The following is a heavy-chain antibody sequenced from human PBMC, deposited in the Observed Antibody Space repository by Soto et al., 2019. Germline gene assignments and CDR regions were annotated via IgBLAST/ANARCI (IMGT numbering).Heavy chain of an antibody. D-gene: IGHD3-10*01. Sequence: GGSLRLSCAASGFTFSSYSMNWVRQAPGKGLEWVSSISSSSSYIYYADSVKGRFTISRDNAKNSLYLQMNSLRAEDTAVYYCARDGRGHDAFDIWGQGTMVTVSS. CDR2: ISSSSSYI. J-gene: IGHJ3*02. CDR1: GFTFSSYS. CDR3: ARDGRGHDAFDI. V-gene: IGHV3-21*01.